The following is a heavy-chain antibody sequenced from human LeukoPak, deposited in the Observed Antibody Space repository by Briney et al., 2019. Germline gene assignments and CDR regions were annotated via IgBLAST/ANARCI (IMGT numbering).Heavy chain of an antibody. CDR2: IDPSDSYT. Sequence: GESLRISCKGSGYNFASYWISWVRQMPGKGLEWMGKIDPSDSYTNYSPSFQGHVTISADKSTSTAYLQWSSLKASDTAMYYCASRYGSGTFYTLDPWGQGTLVIVSS. V-gene: IGHV5-10-1*01. CDR3: ASRYGSGTFYTLDP. J-gene: IGHJ5*02. D-gene: IGHD3-10*01. CDR1: GYNFASYW.